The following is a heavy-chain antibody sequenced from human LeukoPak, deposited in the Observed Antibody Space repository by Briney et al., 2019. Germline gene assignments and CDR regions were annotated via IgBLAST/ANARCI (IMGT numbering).Heavy chain of an antibody. J-gene: IGHJ5*02. CDR1: GGSISSGGSY. D-gene: IGHD2/OR15-2a*01. V-gene: IGHV4-61*02. CDR2: IHPSGSI. Sequence: SETLSLTCTVSGGSISSGGSYWSWIRQPAGKGLEWIGRIHPSGSISNNPSLVSRVTISLDTSKNQFSLKLSSVTAADTAVYYCARGHCYSTYRSCGIWFDPWGQGSLVTVSS. CDR3: ARGHCYSTYRSCGIWFDP.